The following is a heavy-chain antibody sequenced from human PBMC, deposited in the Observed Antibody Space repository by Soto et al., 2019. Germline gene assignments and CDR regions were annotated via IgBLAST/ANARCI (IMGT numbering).Heavy chain of an antibody. D-gene: IGHD3-22*01. CDR3: AGYDSSGYSVDY. V-gene: IGHV1-69*13. J-gene: IGHJ4*02. Sequence: ASVKVSCKASGGTFSSYAISWVRQALGQGLEWMGGIIPIFGTANYAQKFQGRVTITADESTSTAYMELSSLRSEDTAVYYCAGYDSSGYSVDYWGQGTLVTVSS. CDR1: GGTFSSYA. CDR2: IIPIFGTA.